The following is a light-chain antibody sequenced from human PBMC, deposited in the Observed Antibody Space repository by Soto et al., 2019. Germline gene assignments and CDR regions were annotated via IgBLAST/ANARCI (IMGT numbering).Light chain of an antibody. V-gene: IGKV3-11*01. Sequence: EIVLTQSPATLSLSPGERATLSCRASQSVSSYLAWCQQKPGQAPRLLIYDASNRATGIPARFSGSGSGTDFTLTISSLEPEDFAVYYCHQYNSWPRGTFGPGTKVEIK. J-gene: IGKJ3*01. CDR2: DAS. CDR1: QSVSSY. CDR3: HQYNSWPRGT.